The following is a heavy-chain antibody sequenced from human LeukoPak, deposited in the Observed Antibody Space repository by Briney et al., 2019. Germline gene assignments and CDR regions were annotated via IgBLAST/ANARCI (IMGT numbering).Heavy chain of an antibody. D-gene: IGHD1-26*01. J-gene: IGHJ3*02. CDR1: GFTFSSYW. V-gene: IGHV3-74*01. CDR3: ARRGGLSEGDAFDI. CDR2: INSDGSST. Sequence: GGSLRLSCAASGFTFSSYWMHWVRQAPGKGLVWVSRINSDGSSTSYADSVKGRFTISRDNAKNTLYLQMNSLRAEDTAVYYCARRGGLSEGDAFDIWGQGTMVTVSS.